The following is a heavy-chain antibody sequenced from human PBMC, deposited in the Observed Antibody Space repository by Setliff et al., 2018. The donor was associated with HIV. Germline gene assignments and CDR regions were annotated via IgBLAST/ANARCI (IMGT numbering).Heavy chain of an antibody. Sequence: SVKVSCKASGGTFSNYAISWVRQAPGQGLEWMGGIIPIFGSTKYAQKFQDRVTITADESTYTADMGLSSLRSEDTAVYYCATFYKISGITSFDYWGPGTLVTVSS. J-gene: IGHJ4*02. CDR1: GGTFSNYA. CDR2: IIPIFGST. V-gene: IGHV1-69*13. D-gene: IGHD1-7*01. CDR3: ATFYKISGITSFDY.